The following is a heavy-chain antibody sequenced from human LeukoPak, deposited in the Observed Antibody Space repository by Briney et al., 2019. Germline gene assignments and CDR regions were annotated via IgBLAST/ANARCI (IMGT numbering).Heavy chain of an antibody. CDR1: GLTFSSYA. V-gene: IGHV3-23*01. Sequence: GGSLRLSCAASGLTFSSYAMSWVRQAPGKGLEWVSAISGSGGSTYYADSVKGRFTISRDNSKNTLYLQMNSLRAEDTAVYYCAKAYYYDSSGRYYFDYWGQGTLVTVSS. CDR3: AKAYYYDSSGRYYFDY. J-gene: IGHJ4*02. CDR2: ISGSGGST. D-gene: IGHD3-22*01.